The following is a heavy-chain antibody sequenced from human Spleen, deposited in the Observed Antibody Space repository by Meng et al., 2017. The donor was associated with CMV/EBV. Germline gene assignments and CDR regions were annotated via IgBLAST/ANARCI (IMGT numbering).Heavy chain of an antibody. CDR3: ASPKPPYCSSTSCYTGGDYYYGMDV. V-gene: IGHV1-2*02. J-gene: IGHJ6*02. CDR1: GYTFIGYY. Sequence: ASVKVSCKASGYTFIGYYIHWVRQAPGQGLEWMGWINPNTGGTNYAQKLQGRVTMTTDTSTSTAYMELRSLRSDDTAVYYCASPKPPYCSSTSCYTGGDYYYGMDVWGQGTTVTVSS. D-gene: IGHD2-2*02. CDR2: INPNTGGT.